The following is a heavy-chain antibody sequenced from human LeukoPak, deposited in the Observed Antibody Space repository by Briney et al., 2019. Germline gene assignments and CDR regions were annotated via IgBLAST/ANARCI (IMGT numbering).Heavy chain of an antibody. CDR2: IYYSGST. CDR1: GHSISSYY. Sequence: SETLSLTCTVSGHSISSYYWSWIRQPPGKGLEWIGFIYYSGSTNYNPSLKSRVTISVDTPKNQFSLNLPSVTAADTAVYYCARAGDYSLDYWGQGTLVTVSS. V-gene: IGHV4-59*12. CDR3: ARAGDYSLDY. J-gene: IGHJ4*02. D-gene: IGHD4-11*01.